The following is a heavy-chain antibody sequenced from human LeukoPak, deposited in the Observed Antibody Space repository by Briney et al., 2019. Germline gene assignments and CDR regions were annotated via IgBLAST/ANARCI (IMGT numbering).Heavy chain of an antibody. J-gene: IGHJ4*02. Sequence: SQTLSLTCAVSGGSISSGGYSWSWIRQPPGKGREWIGYIYHSGSTYYNPSLKSRVTISVDRSKNQFSLKLTSVTAADTAVYYCARGGWELPLHFDYWGQGTLVTVSS. CDR3: ARGGWELPLHFDY. D-gene: IGHD1-26*01. CDR2: IYHSGST. V-gene: IGHV4-30-2*01. CDR1: GGSISSGGYS.